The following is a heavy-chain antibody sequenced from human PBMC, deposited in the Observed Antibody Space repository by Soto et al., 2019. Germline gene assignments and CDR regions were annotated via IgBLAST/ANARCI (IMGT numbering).Heavy chain of an antibody. V-gene: IGHV3-74*01. CDR2: INSDGSST. Sequence: GGSLRLSCAASGFTFSSYWMHWVRQAPGKGLVWVSRINSDGSSTSYADSVKGRFTISRENATNSLYLQMNSLRAEDTAVYYCARDLSTWVGATYYYYYGMDVWGQGTTVTASS. CDR1: GFTFSSYW. CDR3: ARDLSTWVGATYYYYYGMDV. D-gene: IGHD1-26*01. J-gene: IGHJ6*02.